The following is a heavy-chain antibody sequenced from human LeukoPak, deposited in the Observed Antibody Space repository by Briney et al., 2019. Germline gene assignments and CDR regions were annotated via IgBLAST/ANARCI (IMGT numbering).Heavy chain of an antibody. V-gene: IGHV4-34*01. CDR2: INHSGST. CDR3: ARALEGDIVVVPAATSSGGVFDY. Sequence: SETLSLTCAVYGGSFSGYYWSWIRQPPGKGLEWIGEINHSGSTNYNPSLKSRVTISVDTSKNQFSLKLSSVTAADTAVYYCARALEGDIVVVPAATSSGGVFDYWGQGTLVTVSS. CDR1: GGSFSGYY. J-gene: IGHJ4*02. D-gene: IGHD2-2*01.